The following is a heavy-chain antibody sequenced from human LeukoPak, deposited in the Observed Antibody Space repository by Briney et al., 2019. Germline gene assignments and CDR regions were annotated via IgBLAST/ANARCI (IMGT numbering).Heavy chain of an antibody. CDR2: IYYSGST. V-gene: IGHV4-39*07. CDR3: ARGDCSSTSCCFPDY. J-gene: IGHJ4*02. D-gene: IGHD2-2*01. Sequence: PSETLSLTCTVSGGSISSSSYYWGWIRQPPGKGLEWIGSIYYSGSTYYNPSLKSRVTISVDTSKNQFSLKLSSVTAADTAVYYCARGDCSSTSCCFPDYWGQGTLVTVSS. CDR1: GGSISSSSYY.